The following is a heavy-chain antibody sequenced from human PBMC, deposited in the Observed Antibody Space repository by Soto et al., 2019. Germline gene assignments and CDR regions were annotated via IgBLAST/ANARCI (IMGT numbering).Heavy chain of an antibody. Sequence: VQLLESGGGLVQPGGSLRLSCAASGFTFSNYAMTWVRQAPGKGLAWVSGISGSGSSIYYADSVKGRFTISRDNYKNTMYLQMNSLRDEDTAVYYCAKGGDSSSWKNWFDPWGQGTLVTVSS. CDR2: ISGSGSSI. CDR3: AKGGDSSSWKNWFDP. CDR1: GFTFSNYA. V-gene: IGHV3-23*01. D-gene: IGHD6-13*01. J-gene: IGHJ5*02.